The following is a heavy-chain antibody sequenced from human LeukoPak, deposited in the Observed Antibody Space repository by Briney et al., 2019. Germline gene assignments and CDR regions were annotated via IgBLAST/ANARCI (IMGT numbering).Heavy chain of an antibody. D-gene: IGHD5-18*01. Sequence: GGSRRLSCAASGFTFSSYAMHWVRQAPGKGLEWVAVISYDGSNKYYADSVKGRFTISRDNSKNTLYLQMNSLRAEDTAVYYCARAGSYGFYYYYYGMDVWGQGTTVTVSS. CDR1: GFTFSSYA. J-gene: IGHJ6*02. CDR3: ARAGSYGFYYYYYGMDV. CDR2: ISYDGSNK. V-gene: IGHV3-30-3*01.